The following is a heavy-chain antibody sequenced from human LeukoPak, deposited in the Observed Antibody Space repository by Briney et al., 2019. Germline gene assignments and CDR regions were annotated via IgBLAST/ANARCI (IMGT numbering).Heavy chain of an antibody. J-gene: IGHJ4*02. Sequence: GRSLRLSCAASGFTFSSYGMHWVRQAPGKGLEWVAVIWYDGSNKYYADSVKGRFTISRDNSKNTLYLQMNSLRAEDTAVYYCAREMATRLGYLDYWGQGTLVTVSS. CDR3: AREMATRLGYLDY. V-gene: IGHV3-33*01. CDR1: GFTFSSYG. D-gene: IGHD5-24*01. CDR2: IWYDGSNK.